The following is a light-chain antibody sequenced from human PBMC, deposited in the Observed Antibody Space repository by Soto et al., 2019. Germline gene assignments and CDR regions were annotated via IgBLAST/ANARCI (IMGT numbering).Light chain of an antibody. CDR1: QTVRSW. Sequence: DIHMTQSPSSVSASVGDRVTITCRASQTVRSWLAWYQQKPGETPRVLIYEASYLESGVPSRFTDSGSGTDFTLTINGLQSEDFATYYCQQANSYPLTFGGGTKVEV. CDR2: EAS. J-gene: IGKJ4*01. CDR3: QQANSYPLT. V-gene: IGKV1-12*01.